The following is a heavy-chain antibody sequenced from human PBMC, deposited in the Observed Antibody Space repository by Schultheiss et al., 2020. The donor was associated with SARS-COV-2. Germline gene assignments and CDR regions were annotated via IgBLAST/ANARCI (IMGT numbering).Heavy chain of an antibody. J-gene: IGHJ6*02. CDR3: ARERGDIVVAYYYYGMDV. V-gene: IGHV1-69*04. CDR1: GGTFSSYT. Sequence: SVKVSCKASGGTFSSYTISWVRQAPGQGLEWMGRIIPILGIANYAQKFQGRVTITADKSTSTAYMELSSLRSDDTAVYYCARERGDIVVAYYYYGMDVWGQGTTVTVSS. CDR2: IIPILGIA. D-gene: IGHD2-15*01.